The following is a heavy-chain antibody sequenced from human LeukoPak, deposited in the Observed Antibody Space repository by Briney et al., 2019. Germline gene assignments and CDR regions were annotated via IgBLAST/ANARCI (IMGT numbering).Heavy chain of an antibody. CDR2: ISYDGSNK. Sequence: GGSLRLSCAASGFTFSSYGMHWVRQAPGKGLEWVAVISYDGSNKYYADSVKGRFTVSRDNSKNTLYLQMNSLRAEDTAVYYCAKDHSAAGDYWGQGTLVTVSS. J-gene: IGHJ4*02. CDR1: GFTFSSYG. D-gene: IGHD6-13*01. CDR3: AKDHSAAGDY. V-gene: IGHV3-30*18.